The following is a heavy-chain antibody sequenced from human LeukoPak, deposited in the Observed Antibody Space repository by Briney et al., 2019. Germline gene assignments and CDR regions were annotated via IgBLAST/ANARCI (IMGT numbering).Heavy chain of an antibody. Sequence: ASVKVSCKASGYTFTSYDINWVRQATGQGLEWMGWMNPNSGNTGYAQKFQGRVTITRNTSISTAYMELSSLRSEDTAVYYCARAGYSSRPHYCYYYMDVWGKGTTVTVSS. CDR3: ARAGYSSRPHYCYYYMDV. J-gene: IGHJ6*03. CDR1: GYTFTSYD. V-gene: IGHV1-8*03. D-gene: IGHD6-13*01. CDR2: MNPNSGNT.